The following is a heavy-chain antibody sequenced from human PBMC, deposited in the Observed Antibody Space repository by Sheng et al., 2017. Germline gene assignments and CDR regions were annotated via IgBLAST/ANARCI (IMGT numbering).Heavy chain of an antibody. Sequence: QVQLVESGGGVVQPGRSLRLSCAASGFTFSSYGMHWVRQAPAKGLEWVAVIWYDGSNKYYADSVKGRFTISRDNFKNTLYLQMNSLRAEDTAVYYCARAGNYYDSSANSLGAFD. J-gene: IGHJ3*02. CDR1: GFTFSSYG. CDR3: ARAGNYYDSSANSLGAFD. D-gene: IGHD3-22*01. V-gene: IGHV3-33*01. CDR2: IWYDGSNK.